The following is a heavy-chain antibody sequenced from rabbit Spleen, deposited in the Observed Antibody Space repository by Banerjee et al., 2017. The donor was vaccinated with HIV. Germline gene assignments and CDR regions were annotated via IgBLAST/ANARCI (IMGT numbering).Heavy chain of an antibody. D-gene: IGHD8-1*01. J-gene: IGHJ6*01. CDR1: GFSLTSSDY. CDR2: IFTGSAGNT. CDR3: ARDTGSSFSSYGMDL. Sequence: QSLEESGGDLVKPGASLTLTCTASGFSLTSSDYMCWVRQAPGKGLEWIACIFTGSAGNTYYASWAKGRFTISKTSSTTVTLQMTSLTVADTATYFCARDTGSSFSSYGMDLWGPGTLVTVS. V-gene: IGHV1S40*01.